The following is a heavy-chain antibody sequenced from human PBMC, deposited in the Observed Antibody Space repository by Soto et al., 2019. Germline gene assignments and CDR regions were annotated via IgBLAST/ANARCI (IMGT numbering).Heavy chain of an antibody. CDR2: TYYGSKWYI. D-gene: IGHD6-13*01. J-gene: IGHJ4*02. CDR3: ARDNPFQRQLTYFDY. Sequence: SQTLSLTCAISGDSVSSNSAAWNWIRQSPSRGLEWLGRTYYGSKWYIDYALSVKSRITINPDTSKNQFSLQLSSVTPEDTAVYYCARDNPFQRQLTYFDYWGQGTLVTVSS. V-gene: IGHV6-1*01. CDR1: GDSVSSNSAA.